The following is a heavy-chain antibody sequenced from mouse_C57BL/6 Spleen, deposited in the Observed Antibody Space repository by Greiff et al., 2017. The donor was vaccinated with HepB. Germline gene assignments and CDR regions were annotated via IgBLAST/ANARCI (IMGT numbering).Heavy chain of an antibody. D-gene: IGHD1-2*01. CDR3: VRLTTAWYFDV. J-gene: IGHJ1*03. CDR2: IRSKSNNYAT. Sequence: EVKLMESGGGLVQPKGSLKLSCAASGFSFNTYAMNWVRQAPGKGLEWVARIRSKSNNYATYYADSVKDRFTISRDDSESMLYLQMNNLKTEDTAMYYCVRLTTAWYFDVWGTGTTVTVSS. V-gene: IGHV10-1*01. CDR1: GFSFNTYA.